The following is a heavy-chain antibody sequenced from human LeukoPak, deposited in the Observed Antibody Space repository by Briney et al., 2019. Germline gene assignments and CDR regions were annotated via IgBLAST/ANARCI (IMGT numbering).Heavy chain of an antibody. CDR1: GGSISSNNW. V-gene: IGHV4-4*02. J-gene: IGHJ4*02. CDR3: ARVNINNWHSCDY. CDR2: IYHSGSP. D-gene: IGHD1-1*01. Sequence: SETLSLTCAVSGGSISSNNWWGWVRQPPGKGLEWIGEIYHSGSPNYNPSLKSRVTISVDKSRNHFSLNLSSVTAANTAVYYCARVNINNWHSCDYWGQGTLVTVSS.